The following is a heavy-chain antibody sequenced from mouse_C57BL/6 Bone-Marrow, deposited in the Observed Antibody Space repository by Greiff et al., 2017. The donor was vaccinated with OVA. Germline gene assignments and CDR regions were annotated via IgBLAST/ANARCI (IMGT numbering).Heavy chain of an antibody. CDR1: GYSFTDYN. V-gene: IGHV1-39*01. Sequence: VQLQQSGPELVKPGASVKISCKASGYSFTDYNMNWVKQSNGKSLEWIGVINPNYGTTSYKQKFKGKAILTVDQTTSTAYMQLNSLTSEDSAVYYCATYYDDDGFANWGRGTLVTVSA. J-gene: IGHJ3*01. CDR2: INPNYGTT. D-gene: IGHD2-4*01. CDR3: ATYYDDDGFAN.